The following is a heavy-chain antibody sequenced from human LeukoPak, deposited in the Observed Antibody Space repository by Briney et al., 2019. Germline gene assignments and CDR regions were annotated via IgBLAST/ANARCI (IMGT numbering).Heavy chain of an antibody. J-gene: IGHJ1*01. CDR1: GFTFSSHAYA. D-gene: IGHD6-13*01. CDR3: AKAVRYSTTWAAEYFHD. CDR2: LTGDGSDT. V-gene: IGHV3-23*01. Sequence: PGGSLRLSCAASGFTFSSHAYAMSWVRQAPGKGLEWVSALTGDGSDTYYANSVKGRFTISRDDSKNTLHLQMNSLRAEDTAVYYCAKAVRYSTTWAAEYFHDWGQGTRVTVSS.